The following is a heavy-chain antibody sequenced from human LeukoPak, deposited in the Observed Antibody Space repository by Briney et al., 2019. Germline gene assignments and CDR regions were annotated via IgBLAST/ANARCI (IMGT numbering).Heavy chain of an antibody. V-gene: IGHV5-51*01. Sequence: GESLKISCQGSGYSFTSYWIGWVRQMPGKGLEWMGIIYPGDSDTRYSPSFQGQVTISADKSISTAYLQWSSLKASDTAMYYCARSPTYYYDSSGYSSPVHFDYWGQGTLVTVSS. CDR1: GYSFTSYW. J-gene: IGHJ4*02. CDR2: IYPGDSDT. D-gene: IGHD3-22*01. CDR3: ARSPTYYYDSSGYSSPVHFDY.